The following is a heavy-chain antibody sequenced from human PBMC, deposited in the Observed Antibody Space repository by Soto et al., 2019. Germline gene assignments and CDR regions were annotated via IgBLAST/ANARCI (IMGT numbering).Heavy chain of an antibody. CDR2: IYNGGST. V-gene: IGHV4-30-4*01. D-gene: IGHD7-27*01. Sequence: QVQLQESGPGLVKPSETLSLTCTVSGGSISNVNDCWSWIRQSPDKGLEWMGHIYNGGSTYNNPSPKSRVTISVDTSKNQFSLKLSSVSAADTAVYYCARGPSGDKVDYWGQGTLVTVSS. CDR1: GGSISNVNDC. J-gene: IGHJ4*02. CDR3: ARGPSGDKVDY.